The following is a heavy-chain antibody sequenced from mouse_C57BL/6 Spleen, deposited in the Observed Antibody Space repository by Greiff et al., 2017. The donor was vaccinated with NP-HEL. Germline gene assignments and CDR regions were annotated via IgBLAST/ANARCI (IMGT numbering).Heavy chain of an antibody. CDR1: GYTFTDYE. J-gene: IGHJ1*03. Sequence: VKLMESGAELVRPGASVTLSCKASGYTFTDYEMHWVKQTPVHGLEWIGAIDPETGGTAYNQKFKGKAILTADKSSSTAYMELRSLTSEDSAVYYCAHGSSYDWYFDVWGTGTTVTVSS. CDR3: AHGSSYDWYFDV. V-gene: IGHV1-15*01. D-gene: IGHD1-1*01. CDR2: IDPETGGT.